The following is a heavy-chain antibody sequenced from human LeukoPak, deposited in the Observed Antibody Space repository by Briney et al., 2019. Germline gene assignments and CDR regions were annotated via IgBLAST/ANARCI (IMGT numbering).Heavy chain of an antibody. CDR3: AKDRTIFGY. Sequence: GGSLRLSCVASAFTFSSYWMSWVRQAPGKGLEWVANIKQDGSEKYYVDSVKGRFTISRDNSKNTLYLQMNSLRAEDTAVYYCAKDRTIFGYWGQGTLVTVSS. CDR1: AFTFSSYW. CDR2: IKQDGSEK. V-gene: IGHV3-7*03. D-gene: IGHD1-1*01. J-gene: IGHJ4*02.